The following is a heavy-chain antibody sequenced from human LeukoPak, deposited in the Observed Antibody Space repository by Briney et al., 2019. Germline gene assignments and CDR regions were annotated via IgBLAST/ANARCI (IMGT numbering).Heavy chain of an antibody. J-gene: IGHJ6*03. CDR2: IYYSGST. CDR1: GGSIRSYY. V-gene: IGHV4-59*01. Sequence: SQTLSLTCTVSGGSIRSYYWSWIRQSPGKGLEWIGYIYYSGSTNYSPSLKSRVTISVDTPNNQFSLKLTSVTAADTAVYYCARTHSYYYYYLDVWGKGATVTVSS. CDR3: ARTHSYYYYYLDV.